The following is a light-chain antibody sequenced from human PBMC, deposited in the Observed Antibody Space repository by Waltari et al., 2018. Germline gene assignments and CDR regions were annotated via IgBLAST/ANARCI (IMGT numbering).Light chain of an antibody. V-gene: IGKV2-30*01. Sequence: DVVMTQSPLSLPVTLGQPASISCRSSQSLVYIYGNTYLNWFQQRPGQSPRRLIYKVSNRDSGVPDRFSGSGSGTDFTLKISRVEAEDVGVYYCMQGTHWPPYTFGQGTKLEIK. CDR2: KVS. CDR3: MQGTHWPPYT. CDR1: QSLVYIYGNTY. J-gene: IGKJ2*01.